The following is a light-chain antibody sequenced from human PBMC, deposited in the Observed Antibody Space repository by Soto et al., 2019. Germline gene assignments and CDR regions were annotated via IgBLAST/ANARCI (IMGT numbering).Light chain of an antibody. CDR3: CSHTGSYTWV. J-gene: IGLJ3*02. Sequence: QSVLTQPRSVSGSPGQSVTISCTGTSSDVGGYNYVSWYQQYPGKAPKFMIYDVNKRPSGVPDRFSGSKSGNTASLTISGLQAEDEADYYCCSHTGSYTWVFGGGTKLTVL. V-gene: IGLV2-11*01. CDR2: DVN. CDR1: SSDVGGYNY.